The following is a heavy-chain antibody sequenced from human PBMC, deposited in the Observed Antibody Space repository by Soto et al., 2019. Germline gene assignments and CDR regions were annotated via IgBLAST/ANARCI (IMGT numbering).Heavy chain of an antibody. J-gene: IGHJ4*02. D-gene: IGHD3-9*01. CDR1: GGSFSGYY. CDR3: AREDWSIDY. V-gene: IGHV4-34*01. CDR2: INHSGST. Sequence: PSETLSLTCAVHGGSFSGYYWSWIRQPPGKGLEWIGEINHSGSTNYNPSLKSRVTISVDTSKNQFSLKLSSVTAADTAVYYCAREDWSIDYWGQGTLVTVSS.